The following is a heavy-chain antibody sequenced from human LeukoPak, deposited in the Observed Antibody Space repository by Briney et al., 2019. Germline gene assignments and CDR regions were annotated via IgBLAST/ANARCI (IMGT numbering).Heavy chain of an antibody. V-gene: IGHV3-66*01. CDR2: IYSSGST. CDR1: GFSVRTNY. Sequence: PGGSLRLSCATSGFSVRTNYMSWVRQAPGKGLEWVSVIYSSGSTYYPDSVKGRLTITRDDSQNTLDLQMNSLRAEDTAVYYCARITSKVSLGGGWYFDYWGQGTVVTVSS. J-gene: IGHJ4*02. D-gene: IGHD6-19*01. CDR3: ARITSKVSLGGGWYFDY.